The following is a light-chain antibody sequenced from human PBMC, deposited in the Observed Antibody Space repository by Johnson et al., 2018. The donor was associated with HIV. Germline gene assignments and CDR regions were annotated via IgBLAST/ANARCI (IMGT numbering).Light chain of an antibody. V-gene: IGLV1-51*01. J-gene: IGLJ1*01. CDR3: GTWDKSLNAGAV. Sequence: QPVLSQPPSVSAAPGQKVTISCSGSSSNIGNNFVSWYQQLPGTAPKLLIYDNNKRPSGIPDRFSGSKSGTSATLGIAGLQTGDEAGYYCGTWDKSLNAGAVFGTGTKVTVL. CDR1: SSNIGNNF. CDR2: DNN.